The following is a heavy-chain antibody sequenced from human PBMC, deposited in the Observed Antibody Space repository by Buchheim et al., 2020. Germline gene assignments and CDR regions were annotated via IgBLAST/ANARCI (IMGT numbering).Heavy chain of an antibody. CDR3: ARDLGLIPSWYYYGSGSYYNVGY. D-gene: IGHD3-10*01. CDR1: GFTFSSYG. V-gene: IGHV3-33*01. CDR2: IWYDGSNK. J-gene: IGHJ4*02. Sequence: QVQLVESGGGVVQPGRSLRLSCAASGFTFSSYGMHWVRQAPGKGLEWVAVIWYDGSNKYYADSVKGRFTISRDNSKNTLYLQMNSLRAEDTAVYYCARDLGLIPSWYYYGSGSYYNVGYWGQGTL.